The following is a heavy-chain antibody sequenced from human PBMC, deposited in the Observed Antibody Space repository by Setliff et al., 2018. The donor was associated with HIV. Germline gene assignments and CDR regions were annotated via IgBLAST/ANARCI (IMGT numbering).Heavy chain of an antibody. CDR3: AKDKDVGTFDY. CDR2: IRYDGSNK. CDR1: GFTFISYG. Sequence: PGGSLRLSCAVSGFTFISYGMYWVRQAPGKGLEWVAFIRYDGSNKYYADSVKGRFTISRDNSKNTLYLQMNSLRAEDTAVYYCAKDKDVGTFDYWGQGTLVTVSS. J-gene: IGHJ4*02. D-gene: IGHD7-27*01. V-gene: IGHV3-30*02.